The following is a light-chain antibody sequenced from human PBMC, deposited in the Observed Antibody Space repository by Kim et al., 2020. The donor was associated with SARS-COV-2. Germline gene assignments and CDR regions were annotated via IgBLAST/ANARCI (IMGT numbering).Light chain of an antibody. J-gene: IGKJ4*01. CDR2: DAS. V-gene: IGKV3-11*01. CDR3: QQRSNWLT. CDR1: QSVSSY. Sequence: LPPGERAPLPCRANQSVSSYLAWYQQKPGQAPRLLIYDASNRATGIPARFSGSGSGTDFTLTISSPEPEDFAVYYCQQRSNWLTFGGGTKVDIK.